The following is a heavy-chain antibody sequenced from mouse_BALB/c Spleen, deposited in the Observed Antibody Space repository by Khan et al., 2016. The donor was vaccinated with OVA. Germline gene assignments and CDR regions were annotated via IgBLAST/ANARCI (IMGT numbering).Heavy chain of an antibody. CDR1: GYTFTSYW. Sequence: QVQLQQPGAELVKAGASVKMSCKASGYTFTSYWMHWVKQRLGQGLEWFAETNPTNGRPYYNAKFKSKATLTVDQSSSTAYMTLSGPTSEDSAVYYLARIKKIVATYVVYWGQGTTLTVTS. J-gene: IGHJ2*01. V-gene: IGHV1S81*02. CDR3: ARIKKIVATYVVY. D-gene: IGHD1-1*01. CDR2: TNPTNGRP.